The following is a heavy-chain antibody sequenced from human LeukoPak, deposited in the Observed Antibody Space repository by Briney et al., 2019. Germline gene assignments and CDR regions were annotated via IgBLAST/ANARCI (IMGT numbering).Heavy chain of an antibody. Sequence: GGSLRLSCAASGFTFSSYSMNWVRQAPGKGLEWVSSISSSSSYIYYADSVKGRFTISRDNAKNSLYLQMNSLRAEDTAVYYCARDLGSWDDYGGNSGWFDPWGQGTLVTVSS. CDR1: GFTFSSYS. J-gene: IGHJ5*02. V-gene: IGHV3-21*01. CDR3: ARDLGSWDDYGGNSGWFDP. D-gene: IGHD4-23*01. CDR2: ISSSSSYI.